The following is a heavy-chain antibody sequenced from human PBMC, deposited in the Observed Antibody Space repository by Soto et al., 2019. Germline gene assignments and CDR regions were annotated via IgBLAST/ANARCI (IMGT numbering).Heavy chain of an antibody. D-gene: IGHD5-12*01. CDR2: ISSSSSYI. Sequence: GGSLRLSCAASGFTFSSYSMNWVRQAPGKGLEWVSSISSSSSYIYYADPVKGRFTISRDNAKNSLYLQMNSLGAEDTAVYYCAREDSGYGNDYWGQGTLVTVSS. CDR3: AREDSGYGNDY. CDR1: GFTFSSYS. V-gene: IGHV3-21*01. J-gene: IGHJ4*02.